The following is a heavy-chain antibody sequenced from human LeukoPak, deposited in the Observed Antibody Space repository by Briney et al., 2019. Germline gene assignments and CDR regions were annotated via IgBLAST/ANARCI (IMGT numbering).Heavy chain of an antibody. CDR1: GFTFSNYG. Sequence: GGSLRLSCAASGFTFSNYGMRWVRQAPGKGLEWVSAISGDAVGTFYADSVKDRFTITRDNSKNTLYLQMNSLRAEDTAVYYCARVQPGSGSYVGMDVWGQGTTVTVSS. D-gene: IGHD3-10*01. V-gene: IGHV3-23*01. CDR3: ARVQPGSGSYVGMDV. J-gene: IGHJ6*02. CDR2: ISGDAVGT.